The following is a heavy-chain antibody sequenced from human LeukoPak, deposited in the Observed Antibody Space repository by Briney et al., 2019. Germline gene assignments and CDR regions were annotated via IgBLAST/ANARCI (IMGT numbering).Heavy chain of an antibody. D-gene: IGHD6-13*01. CDR3: ARMYSSSWFDY. J-gene: IGHJ4*02. CDR2: IYYSGST. CDR1: GGSISSSSYY. V-gene: IGHV4-39*01. Sequence: ASETLSLTCTVSGGSISSSSYYWGWIRQPPGKGLEWIGSIYYSGSTYYNPSLKSRVTISVDTSKNQFSLKLSSVTAADTAVYYCARMYSSSWFDYWGQGTLDTVSS.